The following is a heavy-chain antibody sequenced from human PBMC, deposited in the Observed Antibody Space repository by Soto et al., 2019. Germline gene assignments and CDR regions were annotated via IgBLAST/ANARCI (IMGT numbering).Heavy chain of an antibody. Sequence: QIILKESGPTLVKPTQTLTLTCSFSGFSLSTTSVGVGWIRQPPGKALQWLALIYWDGDKRYSPSQKRRLTITKDTSKNQVVLTMTNLDPVDTGTYYGVYMPPQQWMSFNLWGQGTVVIVSS. CDR3: VYMPPQQWMSFNL. V-gene: IGHV2-5*02. CDR2: IYWDGDK. D-gene: IGHD6-19*01. J-gene: IGHJ3*01. CDR1: GFSLSTTSVG.